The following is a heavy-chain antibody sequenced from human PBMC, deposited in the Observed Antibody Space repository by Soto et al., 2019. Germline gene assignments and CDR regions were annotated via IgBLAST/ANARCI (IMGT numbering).Heavy chain of an antibody. V-gene: IGHV3-7*05. CDR3: ARRLRFWGVVPAANPPRGVWFDP. J-gene: IGHJ5*02. Sequence: GGSLRLSCVGSKFIFGGDWMSWVRQAPGKGLGWIAMTKRDGSATYYVDSVRGRFTISRDNAKNSLYLQINSLRAEDTAVYYCARRLRFWGVVPAANPPRGVWFDPWGQGTLVTVSS. D-gene: IGHD2-2*01. CDR1: KFIFGGDW. CDR2: TKRDGSAT.